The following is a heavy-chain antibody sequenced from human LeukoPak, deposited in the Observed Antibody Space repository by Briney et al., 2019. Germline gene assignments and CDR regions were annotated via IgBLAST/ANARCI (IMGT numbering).Heavy chain of an antibody. D-gene: IGHD5-12*01. CDR2: IHTSGGT. CDR1: GGSISSYY. V-gene: IGHV4-4*07. Sequence: SETLSLTCTVSGGSISSYYWSWIRQPAGKGVEWIGRIHTSGGTNYNPSLKSRVTISVDKSKNQVSLKLNSVIVADTAVHYCARVNSGYDSSLWFDPWGQGTLVTVSS. CDR3: ARVNSGYDSSLWFDP. J-gene: IGHJ5*02.